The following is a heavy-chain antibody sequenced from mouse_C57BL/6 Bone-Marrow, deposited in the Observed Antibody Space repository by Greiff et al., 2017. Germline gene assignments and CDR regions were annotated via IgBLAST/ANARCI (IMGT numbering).Heavy chain of an antibody. CDR1: GYTFTDYY. D-gene: IGHD6-5*01. Sequence: VQLQQSGAELVRPGASVKLSCKASGYTFTDYYINWVKQRPGQGLEWIARIYPGSGNTYYNEKFKGQATMTAEQSSSTAYVQLSILTSEDSAVYFCARSYAGAMDDWGQGTSVTVSS. CDR2: IYPGSGNT. V-gene: IGHV1-76*01. J-gene: IGHJ4*01. CDR3: ARSYAGAMDD.